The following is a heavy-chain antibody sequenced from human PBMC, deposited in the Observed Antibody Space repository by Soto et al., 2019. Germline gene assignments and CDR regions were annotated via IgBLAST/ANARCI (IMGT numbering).Heavy chain of an antibody. D-gene: IGHD3-10*01. CDR3: ATALSPHQYYYGSGSYGPLFHAFDI. J-gene: IGHJ3*02. CDR1: GYTLTELS. Sequence: QVQLVQSGAEVKKPGASVKVSCKVSGYTLTELSMHWVRQAPGKGLEWMGGFDPEDGETIYAQKFQGRVTMTEDTSTDTAYMELSSLRSEDTAVYYCATALSPHQYYYGSGSYGPLFHAFDIWGQGTMVTVSS. V-gene: IGHV1-24*01. CDR2: FDPEDGET.